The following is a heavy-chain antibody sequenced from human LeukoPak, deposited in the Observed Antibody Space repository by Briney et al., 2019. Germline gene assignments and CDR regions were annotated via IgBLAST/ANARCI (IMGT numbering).Heavy chain of an antibody. CDR2: ISSSGSTI. J-gene: IGHJ6*02. V-gene: IGHV3-11*01. Sequence: GGSLRLSCAASGFTFSDYYMSWIRQAPGKGLEWVSYISSSGSTIYYADSVKGRFTISRDNAKNSLYLQMHSLRAEDTAVYYCARDTPEDIVVVVAAGYYYGMDVWGQGTTVTVSS. CDR3: ARDTPEDIVVVVAAGYYYGMDV. CDR1: GFTFSDYY. D-gene: IGHD2-15*01.